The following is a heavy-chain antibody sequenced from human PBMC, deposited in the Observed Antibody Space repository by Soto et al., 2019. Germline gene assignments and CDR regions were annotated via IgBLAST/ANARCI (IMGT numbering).Heavy chain of an antibody. CDR2: ISYDGNNK. Sequence: QVQLVESGGGVVQPGRSLRLSCAASGFTFRSYAMHWVHQAPGKGLEWVALISYDGNNKYYADSVKGRFTISRDNSKNTLYLQMNSLRTEDTAVYYCGRCSSTSCHLGADYWGQGTLVTVSS. V-gene: IGHV3-30-3*01. J-gene: IGHJ4*02. CDR3: GRCSSTSCHLGADY. CDR1: GFTFRSYA. D-gene: IGHD2-2*01.